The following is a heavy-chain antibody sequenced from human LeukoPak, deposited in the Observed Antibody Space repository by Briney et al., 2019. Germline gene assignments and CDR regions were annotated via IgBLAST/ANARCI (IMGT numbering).Heavy chain of an antibody. CDR3: ARGRRAMVRGVTYAFDI. J-gene: IGHJ3*02. V-gene: IGHV4-34*01. CDR2: INHSGST. Sequence: SETLSLTCAVYGGSFSGYYWSWIRQPPGKGLEWIGEINHSGSTNYNPSLKSRVTISVDTSKNQFSLKLSSVTAADTAVYYCARGRRAMVRGVTYAFDIWGQGTMVTVSS. CDR1: GGSFSGYY. D-gene: IGHD3-10*01.